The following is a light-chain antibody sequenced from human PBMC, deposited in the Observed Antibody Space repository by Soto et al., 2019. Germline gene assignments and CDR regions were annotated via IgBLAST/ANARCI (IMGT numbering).Light chain of an antibody. CDR1: QSLVYSDGNTY. CDR3: KQATHWFT. Sequence: DVVMTQSPLSLPVTLGQPASISCKSSQSLVYSDGNTYLSWVQQRPGQSPRRLICKVSNRDSGVPDRFSGSGSGTDFTLEISRVEGEDVGVYYCKQATHWFTCGGGTRVEFK. CDR2: KVS. J-gene: IGKJ4*01. V-gene: IGKV2-30*01.